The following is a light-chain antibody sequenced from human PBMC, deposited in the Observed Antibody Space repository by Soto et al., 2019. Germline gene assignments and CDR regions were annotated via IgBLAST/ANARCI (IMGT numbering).Light chain of an antibody. CDR3: QQSYSTLWT. CDR1: QSISSY. CDR2: AAS. V-gene: IGKV1-39*01. Sequence: DIPMSQSASSLSASIVDRVTITCRASQSISSYLNWYQQKPGKAPKLLIYAASSLQSGVPSRFSGSGSGTDFTLTIISLQAEDFVTYYCQQSYSTLWTFGQGTKV. J-gene: IGKJ1*01.